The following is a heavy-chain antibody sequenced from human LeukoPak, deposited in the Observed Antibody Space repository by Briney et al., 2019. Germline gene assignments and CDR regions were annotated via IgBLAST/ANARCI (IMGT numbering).Heavy chain of an antibody. CDR1: GSTFIRDT. J-gene: IGHJ6*02. D-gene: IGHD4-17*01. Sequence: SVKVSCTTSGSTFIRDTISWVRQAPGQGLEWMGRISPILGLRNFAQKFQGRVTITADKSTSTAYMELSSLRSEDTAVYYCAREFEGYDDYSDSYYGMDVWGQGTTVTVSS. CDR3: AREFEGYDDYSDSYYGMDV. CDR2: ISPILGLR. V-gene: IGHV1-69*04.